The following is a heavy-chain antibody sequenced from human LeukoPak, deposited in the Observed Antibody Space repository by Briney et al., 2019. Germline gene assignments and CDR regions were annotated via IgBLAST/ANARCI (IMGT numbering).Heavy chain of an antibody. D-gene: IGHD6-13*01. Sequence: ASVKVSCKASGYTFTSYDINWVRQATGQGLEWMGWMNPNSGNTGYAQKFQGRVTMTRNTSISTAYMELSSLRSEDTAVYYCARVGGIAAASDYWGQGTLVTVSS. CDR1: GYTFTSYD. J-gene: IGHJ4*02. CDR3: ARVGGIAAASDY. CDR2: MNPNSGNT. V-gene: IGHV1-8*01.